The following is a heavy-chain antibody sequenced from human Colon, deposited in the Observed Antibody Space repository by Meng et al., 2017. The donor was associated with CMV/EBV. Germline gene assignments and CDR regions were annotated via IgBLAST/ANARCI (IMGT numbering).Heavy chain of an antibody. CDR1: GYTFHNFG. CDR3: ARELARGGY. J-gene: IGHJ4*02. V-gene: IGHV1-18*01. Sequence: VQLVQSGAVVKQPGASVKVSCKISGYTFHNFGISWVRQAPGQGLEWMAYISPYNGDTNYAQRFQGRVALTTDTSTSTVYMELGSLTSDDTAMYYCARELARGGYWGQGTLVTVSS. CDR2: ISPYNGDT.